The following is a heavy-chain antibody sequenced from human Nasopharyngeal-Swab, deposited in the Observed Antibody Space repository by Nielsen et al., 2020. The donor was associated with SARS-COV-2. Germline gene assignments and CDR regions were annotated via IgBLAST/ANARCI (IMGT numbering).Heavy chain of an antibody. V-gene: IGHV3-74*03. J-gene: IGHJ1*01. D-gene: IGHD1-26*01. Sequence: GESLKISCATSGFTFSNYWMHWVRQAPGKGLEWVARIDMRGRTTTHADSVKGRFTISRDNAKNTLSLQMNSLTPADTAVYFCVRGPVEGATGYFQFWGQGTLVTVS. CDR1: GFTFSNYW. CDR2: IDMRGRTT. CDR3: VRGPVEGATGYFQF.